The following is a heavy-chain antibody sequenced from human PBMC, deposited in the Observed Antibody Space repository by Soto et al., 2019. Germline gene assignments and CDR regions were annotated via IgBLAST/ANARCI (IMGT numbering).Heavy chain of an antibody. CDR3: ARHLASTVTTSGWFDP. J-gene: IGHJ5*02. CDR2: ISYDGSTI. Sequence: VAIISYDGSTIYYADSVKGRFAISRDNSKNTLYLQMNSLRADDTAVYFCARHLASTVTTSGWFDPWGQGTLVTVSS. D-gene: IGHD4-4*01. V-gene: IGHV3-30*09.